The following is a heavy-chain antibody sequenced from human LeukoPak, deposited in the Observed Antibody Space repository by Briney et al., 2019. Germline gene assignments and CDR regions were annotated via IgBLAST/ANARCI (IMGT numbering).Heavy chain of an antibody. J-gene: IGHJ4*02. CDR3: ATAGNYRFDN. D-gene: IGHD1-7*01. CDR2: ISPDGITT. Sequence: QPGGSLRLSCAASGFTVSSNYMSWVRQAPGKGLEWVSRISPDGITTNYADSVKGRFTISRDNAMNTLYLQMNSLRAEDTAVYYCATAGNYRFDNWGQGTLVTVSS. V-gene: IGHV3-74*01. CDR1: GFTVSSNY.